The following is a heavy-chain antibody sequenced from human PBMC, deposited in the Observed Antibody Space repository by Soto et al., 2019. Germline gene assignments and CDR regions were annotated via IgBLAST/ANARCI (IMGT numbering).Heavy chain of an antibody. Sequence: GGSLRLSCAASGFTFRNYAMHWVRQAPGKGLEWVAVISYDGTNKYYADSVKGRFTISRDNSKNTLFLQMNSLSAEDTAVYYCARHDYGKYYFDYWGQGTPVTVSS. D-gene: IGHD4-17*01. J-gene: IGHJ4*02. V-gene: IGHV3-30*04. CDR2: ISYDGTNK. CDR1: GFTFRNYA. CDR3: ARHDYGKYYFDY.